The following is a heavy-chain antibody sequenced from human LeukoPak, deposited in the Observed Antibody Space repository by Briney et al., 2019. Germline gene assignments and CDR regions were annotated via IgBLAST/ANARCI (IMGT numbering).Heavy chain of an antibody. Sequence: SQTLSLTCTVSGGSISSGGYYWSWIRQPPGKGLEWIGYIYHSGSTYYNPSLKSRVTISVDRSKNQFSLKLSSVTAADTAVYYCARGDREYQLLYAQGGYWFDPWGQGTLVTVSS. V-gene: IGHV4-30-2*01. CDR3: ARGDREYQLLYAQGGYWFDP. D-gene: IGHD2-2*02. CDR2: IYHSGST. CDR1: GGSISSGGYY. J-gene: IGHJ5*02.